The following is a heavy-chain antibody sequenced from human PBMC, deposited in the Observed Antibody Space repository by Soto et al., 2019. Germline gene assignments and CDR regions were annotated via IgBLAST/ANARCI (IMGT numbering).Heavy chain of an antibody. V-gene: IGHV3-15*01. CDR3: TTQGGGDDIYFDY. D-gene: IGHD3-16*01. CDR2: IKSKSDGETT. Sequence: EVQLVESGGGLVQPGGSRRLSCAASGFSFSDAWMIWVRQAPGKGLQWVGRIKSKSDGETTDYAAPVKGRFAISRDDSKKTVYLRMNSLKTEDTATYFCTTQGGGDDIYFDYWGQGTLVAVSS. J-gene: IGHJ4*02. CDR1: GFSFSDAW.